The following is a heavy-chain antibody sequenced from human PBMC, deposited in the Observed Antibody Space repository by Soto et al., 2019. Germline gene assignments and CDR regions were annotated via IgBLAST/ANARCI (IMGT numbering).Heavy chain of an antibody. CDR1: GFSLTTSGVG. V-gene: IGHV2-5*02. CDR2: IYWDDDK. Sequence: QITLNESGPTQVKPRQTLTLTCIFSGFSLTTSGVGVGWIRQSPGKAPEWLALIYWDDDKRYSPSLKSRIPITKDTSKNQVVLRMGDLDPADTATYYCAHRVLRTVFGLVTTTAIYFDFWGQGTPVAVSS. J-gene: IGHJ4*02. D-gene: IGHD3-3*01. CDR3: AHRVLRTVFGLVTTTAIYFDF.